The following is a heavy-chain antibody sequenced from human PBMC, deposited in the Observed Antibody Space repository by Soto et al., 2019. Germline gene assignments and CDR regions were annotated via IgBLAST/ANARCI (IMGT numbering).Heavy chain of an antibody. CDR3: AKSGSSGWYGWFDP. V-gene: IGHV2-5*01. CDR1: GFSLRTSGVG. CDR2: IYWNDDK. D-gene: IGHD6-19*01. Sequence: ESGPTLVNPTPTLTLTCIFSGFSLRTSGVGVGWIRQPPGKALEWLGFIYWNDDKRYSPSLKSRLTITKDTSKNQVVLTMTNMDPVDTATYYRAKSGSSGWYGWFDPWGQGTLVTVSS. J-gene: IGHJ5*02.